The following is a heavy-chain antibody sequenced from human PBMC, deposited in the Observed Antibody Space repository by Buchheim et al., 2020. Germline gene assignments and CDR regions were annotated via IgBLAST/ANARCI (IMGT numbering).Heavy chain of an antibody. CDR2: ISSGSSTI. V-gene: IGHV3-48*02. J-gene: IGHJ4*02. CDR1: GFNFGSYS. D-gene: IGHD1-26*01. Sequence: EVQLVESGGGLVQPGGSLRLSCDASGFNFGSYSMSWVRQAPGKGLEWIAHISSGSSTIEYVDSVRGRFTISRDNDRKSLYLQMDSLRDEDTAVYYCASADSGSYPAIFDYWGQGTL. CDR3: ASADSGSYPAIFDY.